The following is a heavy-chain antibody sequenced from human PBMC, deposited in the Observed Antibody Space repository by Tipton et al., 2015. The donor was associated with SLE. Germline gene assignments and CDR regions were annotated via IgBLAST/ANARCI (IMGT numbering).Heavy chain of an antibody. CDR1: GFTFSSYG. Sequence: SLRLSCAASGFTFSSYGMHWVRQAPGKGLEWVAVISYDGSNKYYADSVKGRFTISRDNSKNTLYLQMNSLRAEDTAVYYCAKDKQLVPRNGFDPWGQGTLVTVSS. CDR2: ISYDGSNK. CDR3: AKDKQLVPRNGFDP. J-gene: IGHJ5*02. V-gene: IGHV3-30*18. D-gene: IGHD6-13*01.